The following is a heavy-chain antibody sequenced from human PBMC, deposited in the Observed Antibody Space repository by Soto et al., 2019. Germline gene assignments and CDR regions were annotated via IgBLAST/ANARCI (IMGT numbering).Heavy chain of an antibody. J-gene: IGHJ4*02. D-gene: IGHD3-22*01. Sequence: LRRSCAGSGFTLSYPYSDRFRQAPGPGQEWVGRSRDKPQGYSTAYAASVKGRFTTSRDESKNSAYLQMNSLKTEDTAVYYCVRATYFSDSSGYTRCLDYWGQGTRVTVSS. CDR2: SRDKPQGYST. CDR3: VRATYFSDSSGYTRCLDY. CDR1: GFTLSYPY. V-gene: IGHV3-72*01.